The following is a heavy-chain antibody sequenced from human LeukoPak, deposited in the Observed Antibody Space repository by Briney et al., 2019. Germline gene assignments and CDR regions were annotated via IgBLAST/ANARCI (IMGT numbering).Heavy chain of an antibody. Sequence: SETLSLTCAVYGGSLSGHFCSWIRQSPGKGLEWIGEINHSGTTNYNPSLKSRVTLSVDTSKNQFSLGLNSVTAADTAVYYCAKGPQTGWFDTWGQGALVTVSS. CDR2: INHSGTT. CDR3: AKGPQTGWFDT. D-gene: IGHD3-10*01. CDR1: GGSLSGHF. V-gene: IGHV4-34*01. J-gene: IGHJ5*02.